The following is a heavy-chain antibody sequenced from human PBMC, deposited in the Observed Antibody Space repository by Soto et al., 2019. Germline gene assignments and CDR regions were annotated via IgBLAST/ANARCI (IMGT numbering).Heavy chain of an antibody. CDR2: ISFDGSDI. J-gene: IGHJ3*02. CDR1: GFTFVSHA. V-gene: IGHV3-30*03. CDR3: AATPEWDLLYI. Sequence: QVQLVESGGGVVQPGRSLRLSCAGSGFTFVSHAMHWDRQAPGKGLEWVAVISFDGSDIYYADSVKGRFTISRDNSKNTLFLRMNSLSADDTAVYYCAATPEWDLLYIWGQGTMVTVSS. D-gene: IGHD1-26*01.